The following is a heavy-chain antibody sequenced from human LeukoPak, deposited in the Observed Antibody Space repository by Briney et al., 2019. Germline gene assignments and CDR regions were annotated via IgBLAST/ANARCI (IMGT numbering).Heavy chain of an antibody. V-gene: IGHV4-4*07. J-gene: IGHJ4*02. CDR2: NYTSGST. CDR3: ARAPIAAAAGFDY. D-gene: IGHD6-13*01. Sequence: PSETLSLTCTVSGGSISIYYWSWIRQPAAKGLECIGRNYTSGSTNYNPSLKSRVTISVDKSKNQFSLKLSSVTAADTAVYYCARAPIAAAAGFDYWGQGTLVTVSS. CDR1: GGSISIYY.